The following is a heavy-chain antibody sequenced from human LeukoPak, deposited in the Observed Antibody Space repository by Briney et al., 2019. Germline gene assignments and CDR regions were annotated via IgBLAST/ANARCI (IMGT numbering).Heavy chain of an antibody. CDR2: IYTSGST. D-gene: IGHD2-2*01. CDR3: ASNQHCSSTSCPIDY. J-gene: IGHJ4*02. CDR1: GGSISSYY. Sequence: PSETLSLTCTVSGGSISSYYWSWIRQPPGKGLEWIGRIYTSGSTNYNPSLKSRVTMSVDTSKNQFSLKLSSVTAADTAVYYCASNQHCSSTSCPIDYWGQGTLVTVSS. V-gene: IGHV4-4*07.